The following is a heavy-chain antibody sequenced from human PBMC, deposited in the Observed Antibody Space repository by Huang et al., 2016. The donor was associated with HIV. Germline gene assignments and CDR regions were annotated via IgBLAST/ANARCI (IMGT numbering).Heavy chain of an antibody. D-gene: IGHD6-19*01. CDR1: GITFRNYA. J-gene: IGHJ4*02. CDR2: TSVDGSGK. CDR3: AKDQGQWLAYFDS. Sequence: VRLVQSGGGVVQPGRSLRLSCAASGITFRNYAMHWVCQVPGKGLEWGAGTSVDGSGKYYVDSVKGRFIISKDNSNETLFLEMRSLKSEDTAVYFCAKDQGQWLAYFDSWGQGTLVTVSS. V-gene: IGHV3-30*18.